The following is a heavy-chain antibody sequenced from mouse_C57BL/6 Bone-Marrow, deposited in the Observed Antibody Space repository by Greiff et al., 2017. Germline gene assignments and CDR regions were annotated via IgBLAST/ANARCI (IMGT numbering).Heavy chain of an antibody. CDR3: ARRGDGYYEGYFDY. J-gene: IGHJ2*01. CDR2: IYPGDGDT. V-gene: IGHV1-82*01. CDR1: GYAFSSSW. D-gene: IGHD2-3*01. Sequence: QVQLQQPGPELVKPGASVKISCKASGYAFSSSWMNWVKQRPGKGLEWIGRIYPGDGDTNYNEKFKSKATLTVDTSSSTAYMQLSSLTSEDSAVYYCARRGDGYYEGYFDYWGQGTTLTVSS.